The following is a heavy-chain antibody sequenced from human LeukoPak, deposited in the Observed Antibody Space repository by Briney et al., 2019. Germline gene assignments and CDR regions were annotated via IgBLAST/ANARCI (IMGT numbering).Heavy chain of an antibody. CDR3: ARQDIVVVPAAKDYYYYMDV. D-gene: IGHD2-2*01. CDR1: GGSFSSYC. Sequence: PSETLSLTCTVSGGSFSSYCWSWIRQPAGKGLEWIGRIYTSGSTNYNPSLKSRVTMSVDTSKNQFSLKLSSVTAADTAVYYCARQDIVVVPAAKDYYYYMDVWGKGTTVTVSS. CDR2: IYTSGST. J-gene: IGHJ6*03. V-gene: IGHV4-4*07.